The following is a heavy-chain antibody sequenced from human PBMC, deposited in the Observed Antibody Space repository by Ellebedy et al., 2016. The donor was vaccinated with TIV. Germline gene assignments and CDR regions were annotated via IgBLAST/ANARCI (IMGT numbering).Heavy chain of an antibody. V-gene: IGHV1-18*01. J-gene: IGHJ4*02. CDR3: ARVHLGPYCSSTSCYLDY. D-gene: IGHD2-2*01. CDR2: ISAYNGNT. CDR1: GYTFTSYG. Sequence: ASVKVSXXASGYTFTSYGISWVRQAPGQGLEWMGWISAYNGNTNYAQKLQGRVTMTTDTSTSTAYMELRSLRSDDTAVYYCARVHLGPYCSSTSCYLDYWGQGTLVTVSS.